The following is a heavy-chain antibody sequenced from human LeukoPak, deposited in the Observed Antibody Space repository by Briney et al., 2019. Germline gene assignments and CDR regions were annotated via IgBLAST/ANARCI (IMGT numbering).Heavy chain of an antibody. Sequence: GGSLRLSCAASGFTFSGYAMHWVRQAPGKGLEWVAIISSDGSKIYYADSVKGRFTISRDNSKNTLYLQMNSLRAEDTAVYYCARDRGSLYSYGMDVWGQGTTVTVSS. CDR2: ISSDGSKI. V-gene: IGHV3-30*04. CDR1: GFTFSGYA. D-gene: IGHD3-10*01. J-gene: IGHJ6*02. CDR3: ARDRGSLYSYGMDV.